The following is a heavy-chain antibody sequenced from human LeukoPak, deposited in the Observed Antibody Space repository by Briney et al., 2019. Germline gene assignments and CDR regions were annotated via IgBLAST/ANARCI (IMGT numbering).Heavy chain of an antibody. CDR2: ISGSGNAI. J-gene: IGHJ4*02. Sequence: GGPLRLSCAASGFTFTNAWLGWVRQAPGKGLEWVSYISGSGNAIYYADSVKGRFTISRDNAKNSLYLQMSSLRAEDTAVYYCARVGYSDESIDYWGQGTLVTVSS. V-gene: IGHV3-11*01. D-gene: IGHD4-17*01. CDR3: ARVGYSDESIDY. CDR1: GFTFTNAW.